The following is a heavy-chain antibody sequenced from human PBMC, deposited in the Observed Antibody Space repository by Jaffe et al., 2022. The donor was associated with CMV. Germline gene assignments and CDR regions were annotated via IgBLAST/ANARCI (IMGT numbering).Heavy chain of an antibody. V-gene: IGHV3-30*18. D-gene: IGHD6-19*01. Sequence: QVQLVESGGGVVQPGRSLRLSCAASGFTFKSYGMHWVRQAPGKGLEWVAVISYDGSNKYYADSVKGRFTISRDNSKNTLYLQINSLSAEDTAVYYCAKEDVTGWYGVDYWGQGSLVTVSS. J-gene: IGHJ4*02. CDR2: ISYDGSNK. CDR3: AKEDVTGWYGVDY. CDR1: GFTFKSYG.